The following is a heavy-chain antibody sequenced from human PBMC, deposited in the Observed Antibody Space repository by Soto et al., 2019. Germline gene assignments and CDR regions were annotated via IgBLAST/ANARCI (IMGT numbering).Heavy chain of an antibody. CDR3: ARVPTPTHGDSNKNNFLDP. CDR2: ISPYNGNT. D-gene: IGHD3-10*01. J-gene: IGHJ5*02. CDR1: GYTFVDYG. V-gene: IGHV1-18*04. Sequence: QVQLVQSGVEVKKPGASVKVSCKASGYTFVDYGFSWVRQAPGQGLEWMGWISPYNGNTHYVETFQGRVTMTTDTSTSTAFMELRTLTSDATAVYYCARVPTPTHGDSNKNNFLDPWGQGTLVTVSS.